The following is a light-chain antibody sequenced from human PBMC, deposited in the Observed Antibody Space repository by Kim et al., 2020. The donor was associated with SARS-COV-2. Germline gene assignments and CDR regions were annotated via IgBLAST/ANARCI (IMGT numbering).Light chain of an antibody. Sequence: IQMTQSPSSPSASVGDRVTISCRSSNSITNYLNWYQQRPGKAPSLLIYDASTLQNGVPSRFIGSGSGTDFTLTITSLQPEDFATYYCQQSYSTSYTFGQGTKLEI. CDR2: DAS. CDR3: QQSYSTSYT. J-gene: IGKJ2*01. V-gene: IGKV1-39*01. CDR1: NSITNY.